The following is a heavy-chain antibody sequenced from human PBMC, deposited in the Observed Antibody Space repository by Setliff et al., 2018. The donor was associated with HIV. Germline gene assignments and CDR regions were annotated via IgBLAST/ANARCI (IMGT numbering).Heavy chain of an antibody. Sequence: PGGSLRLSCVASGFTFSSYSMNWVRQAPGKGLEWVSSISSSSSYIYYADSVKGRFTISRDNAKNSLYLQMNSLRAEDTAVYYCARDLGSVTADEFDYWGQGTLVTVSS. CDR3: ARDLGSVTADEFDY. J-gene: IGHJ4*02. CDR2: ISSSSSYI. CDR1: GFTFSSYS. D-gene: IGHD2-15*01. V-gene: IGHV3-21*01.